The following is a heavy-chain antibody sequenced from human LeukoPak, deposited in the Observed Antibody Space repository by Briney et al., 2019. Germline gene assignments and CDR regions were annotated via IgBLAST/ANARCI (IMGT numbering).Heavy chain of an antibody. D-gene: IGHD3-10*01. V-gene: IGHV3-30*18. J-gene: IGHJ6*03. Sequence: GGSLRLSCAGSGFTFNNYGIHWVRQAPGKGLEWVAVISFDGSDKYYADSVKGRFTISRDHSKNTLYLQMNSLRTEDTAVYYCAKVGKTENYYGSGRFSYYYYMDVWGKGTTVTISS. CDR1: GFTFNNYG. CDR2: ISFDGSDK. CDR3: AKVGKTENYYGSGRFSYYYYMDV.